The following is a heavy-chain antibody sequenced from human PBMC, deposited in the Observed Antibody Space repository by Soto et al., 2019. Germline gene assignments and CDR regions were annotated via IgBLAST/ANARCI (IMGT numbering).Heavy chain of an antibody. CDR2: ISYDGSNK. Sequence: GGSLRLSCAASGFTFSSYGMHWVRQAPGKGLEWVAVISYDGSNKYYADSVKGRFTISRDNSKNTLYLQMNSLRAEDTAVYYSAKFSKHWGWNAHFDYWGQGTLVTVSS. CDR1: GFTFSSYG. CDR3: AKFSKHWGWNAHFDY. D-gene: IGHD1-1*01. J-gene: IGHJ4*02. V-gene: IGHV3-30*18.